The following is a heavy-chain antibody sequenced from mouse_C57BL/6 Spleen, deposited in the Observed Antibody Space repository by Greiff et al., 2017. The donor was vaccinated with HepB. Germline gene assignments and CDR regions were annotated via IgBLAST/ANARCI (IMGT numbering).Heavy chain of an antibody. V-gene: IGHV5-9-1*02. CDR2: ISSGGDYI. D-gene: IGHD2-4*01. CDR1: GFTFSSYA. J-gene: IGHJ4*01. CDR3: TRDEAYDYDDAMDY. Sequence: EVKLVESGEGLVKPGGSLKLSCAASGFTFSSYAMSWVRQTPEKRLEWVAYISSGGDYIYYADTVKGRFTISRDNARNTLYLQMSSLKSEDTAMYYCTRDEAYDYDDAMDYWGQGTSVTVSS.